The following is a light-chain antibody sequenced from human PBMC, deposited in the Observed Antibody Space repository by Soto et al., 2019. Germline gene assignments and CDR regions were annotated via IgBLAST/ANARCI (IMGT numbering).Light chain of an antibody. CDR2: AAS. V-gene: IGKV3-20*01. CDR1: QIVNRNW. CDR3: QQYGSSPLT. Sequence: EIVLTQSPDTLSLSPGERATLSCRASQIVNRNWLAWYQKKPGQAPRLLIYAASRRPDGIPDKFSGSGSGTDFTFTINRLEPEDFAVYYCQQYGSSPLTFGQGTRLEIK. J-gene: IGKJ5*01.